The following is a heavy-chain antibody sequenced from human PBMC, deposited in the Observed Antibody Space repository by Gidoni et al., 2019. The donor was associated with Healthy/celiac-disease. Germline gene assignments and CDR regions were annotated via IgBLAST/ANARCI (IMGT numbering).Heavy chain of an antibody. V-gene: IGHV3-53*04. J-gene: IGHJ4*02. CDR2: IYSGGST. Sequence: EVQLVESGGGLVQPGGSLRLSCAASGFTVSSNYMSWVRQAPGTGLEWVSVIYSGGSTYYADSVKGRFTISRHNSKNTLYLQMNSLRAEDTAVYYCARTDYDILTGYSGAFDYWGQGTLVTVSS. CDR1: GFTVSSNY. CDR3: ARTDYDILTGYSGAFDY. D-gene: IGHD3-9*01.